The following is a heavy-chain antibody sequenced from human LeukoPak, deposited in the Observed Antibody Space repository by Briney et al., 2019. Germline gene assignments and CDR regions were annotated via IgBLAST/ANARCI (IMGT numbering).Heavy chain of an antibody. CDR1: GYTFTGYY. J-gene: IGHJ4*02. V-gene: IGHV1-2*02. CDR3: ARATVRVVRGVYFNY. D-gene: IGHD3-10*01. Sequence: ASVKVSCKASGYTFTGYYMHWVRQAPGQGLEWMGWINPNSGGTNYAQKFQGRVTMTRDTSISTAYMELSRLRSDDTAVYYCARATVRVVRGVYFNYWGQGTLVTVSS. CDR2: INPNSGGT.